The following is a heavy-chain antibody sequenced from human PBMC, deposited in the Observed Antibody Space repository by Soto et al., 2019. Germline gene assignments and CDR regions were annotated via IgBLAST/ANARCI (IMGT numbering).Heavy chain of an antibody. CDR2: INPNSGGT. D-gene: IGHD6-19*01. Sequence: QVPLVQSGAEVKKPGASVKVSCKASGYTFTGYYMHWVRQAPGQGLEWMGWINPNSGGTNYAQKFQGRVTMTRDTSISTAYMELSRLRSYDTAVYYCAREGKYSSGWFWGGYWGQGTLVTVSS. V-gene: IGHV1-2*02. CDR1: GYTFTGYY. CDR3: AREGKYSSGWFWGGY. J-gene: IGHJ4*02.